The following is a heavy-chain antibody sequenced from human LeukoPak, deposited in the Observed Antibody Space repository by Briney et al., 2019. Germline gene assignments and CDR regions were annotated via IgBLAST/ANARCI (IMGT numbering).Heavy chain of an antibody. Sequence: GGSLRLSCAALGFTFNNYGMHWVRQAPGKGLEWVAVISYDGSNKYYADSVKGRFTISRDNAKNSLYLQMNSLRAEDTAVYYCAELGITMIGGVWGKGTTVTISS. V-gene: IGHV3-30*18. CDR1: GFTFNNYG. CDR3: AELGITMIGGV. J-gene: IGHJ6*04. D-gene: IGHD3-10*02. CDR2: ISYDGSNK.